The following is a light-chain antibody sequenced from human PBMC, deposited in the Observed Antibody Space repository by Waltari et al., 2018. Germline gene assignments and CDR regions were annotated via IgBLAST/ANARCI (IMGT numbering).Light chain of an antibody. CDR3: CSYAGSSTLV. V-gene: IGLV2-23*01. CDR2: DGS. Sequence: QSALTQPASVSGSPGQSITISCTGTSSDVCGYHYVPWYQQYPGKAPKLMIYDGSKRPSGVSNRFSGSKSGNTASLTISGLQAEDEADYYCCSYAGSSTLVFGGGTKLTVL. CDR1: SSDVCGYHY. J-gene: IGLJ2*01.